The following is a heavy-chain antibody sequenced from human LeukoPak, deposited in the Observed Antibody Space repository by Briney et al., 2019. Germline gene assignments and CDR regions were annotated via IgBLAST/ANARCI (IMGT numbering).Heavy chain of an antibody. Sequence: GGSLRLSCAASGFTFSSYAMHWVRQAPGKGLEYVSAISSNGGSTYYANSVKGRFTISRDNSKNTLYLQMGSLRAEDTAVYYCAKGSSSSWTNFDYWGQGTLATVSS. CDR2: ISSNGGST. CDR3: AKGSSSSWTNFDY. J-gene: IGHJ4*02. V-gene: IGHV3-64*01. D-gene: IGHD6-13*01. CDR1: GFTFSSYA.